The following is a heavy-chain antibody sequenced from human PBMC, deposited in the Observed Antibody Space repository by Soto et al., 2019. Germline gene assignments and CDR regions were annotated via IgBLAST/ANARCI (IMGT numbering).Heavy chain of an antibody. CDR2: IYYSGNP. D-gene: IGHD5-12*01. Sequence: SETLSLTCTVSGGSISSGDYYWSWIRQPPGKGLEWIGYIYYSGNPYYSPSLKSRVIISVDRSKNQFSLRLTSVTAADTAVYFCARSGGYSGYDHFFDPWGHGTLVTVSS. CDR1: GGSISSGDYY. V-gene: IGHV4-30-4*01. CDR3: ARSGGYSGYDHFFDP. J-gene: IGHJ5*02.